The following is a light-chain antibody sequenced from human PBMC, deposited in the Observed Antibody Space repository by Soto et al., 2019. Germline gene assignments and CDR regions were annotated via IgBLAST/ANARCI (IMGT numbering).Light chain of an antibody. CDR3: QQFDTSPYT. CDR2: GAS. V-gene: IGKV3-20*01. Sequence: VLTQSPGTLSLSPGERATLSCRASQSVSRYLVWYQQKPGQAPRLLIYGASSRASGIPDRFSGSGSGTDFTLTINRLGPEDSAVYYYQQFDTSPYTFGQGTKLEIK. J-gene: IGKJ2*01. CDR1: QSVSRY.